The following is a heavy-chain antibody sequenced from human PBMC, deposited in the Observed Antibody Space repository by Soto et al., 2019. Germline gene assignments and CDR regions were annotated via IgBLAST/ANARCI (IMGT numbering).Heavy chain of an antibody. CDR3: ARGPRYYDFWSGYTNWFDP. CDR1: GGSFSGYY. CDR2: INHSGST. Sequence: SETLSLTCAVYGGSFSGYYGSWIRQPPGKGLEWIGEINHSGSTNYNPSLKSRVTISVDTSKNQFSLKLSSVTAADTAVYYCARGPRYYDFWSGYTNWFDPWGQGTLVTVSS. D-gene: IGHD3-3*01. V-gene: IGHV4-34*01. J-gene: IGHJ5*02.